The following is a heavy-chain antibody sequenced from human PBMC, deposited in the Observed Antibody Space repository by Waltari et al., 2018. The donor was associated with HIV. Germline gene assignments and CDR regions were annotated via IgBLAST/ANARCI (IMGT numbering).Heavy chain of an antibody. Sequence: QLQLQESGPGLVKPSETLSLTCTVSGGPISSSEYYWGWIRQPPGNGLEWIGNMSYGGSTYYNPSLKSRVTISVDTSKNQFSLKLDSVTAADTAVYFCARQVRGHGFLANLYYFDFWGQGALVTVSS. J-gene: IGHJ4*02. D-gene: IGHD3-3*01. CDR2: MSYGGST. CDR1: GGPISSSEYY. CDR3: ARQVRGHGFLANLYYFDF. V-gene: IGHV4-39*01.